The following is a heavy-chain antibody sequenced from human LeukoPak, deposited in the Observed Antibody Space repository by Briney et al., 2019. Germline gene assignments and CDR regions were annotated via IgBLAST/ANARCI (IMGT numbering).Heavy chain of an antibody. D-gene: IGHD3-3*01. V-gene: IGHV1-2*04. CDR1: GYTFSTYP. J-gene: IGHJ4*02. CDR2: INPNSGGT. Sequence: ASVKVSCKASGYTFSTYPINWVRQAPGQGLEWMGWINPNSGGTNYAQKFQGWVTMTRDTSISTAYMELSRLRSDDTAVYYCARGPKTYYDFWSGYYGKYYFDYWGQGTLVTVSS. CDR3: ARGPKTYYDFWSGYYGKYYFDY.